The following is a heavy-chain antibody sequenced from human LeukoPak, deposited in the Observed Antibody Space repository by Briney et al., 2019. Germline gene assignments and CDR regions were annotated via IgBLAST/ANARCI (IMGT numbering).Heavy chain of an antibody. D-gene: IGHD6-13*01. V-gene: IGHV1-2*04. Sequence: ASVKVSCKASGGTFRSYTISWVRQAPGQGLEWMGWINPNSGGTNYAQKFQGWVTMTRDTSISTAYMELSRLRSDDTAVYYCAREDSSSWYWFDPWGQGTLVTVSS. CDR1: GGTFRSYT. CDR3: AREDSSSWYWFDP. CDR2: INPNSGGT. J-gene: IGHJ5*02.